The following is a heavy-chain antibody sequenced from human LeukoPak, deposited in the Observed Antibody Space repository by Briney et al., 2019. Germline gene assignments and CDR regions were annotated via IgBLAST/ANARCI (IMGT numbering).Heavy chain of an antibody. D-gene: IGHD2-15*01. J-gene: IGHJ4*02. Sequence: PSETLSLTCTVSGGSISSSSYYWGWIRQPPGKGLEWIGSIYYSGSTYYNPSLKSRVTISVDTSKNQFSLKLSSATAADTAVYYCARWGCSGGSCYSDYWGQGTLVTVSS. CDR2: IYYSGST. CDR1: GGSISSSSYY. CDR3: ARWGCSGGSCYSDY. V-gene: IGHV4-39*01.